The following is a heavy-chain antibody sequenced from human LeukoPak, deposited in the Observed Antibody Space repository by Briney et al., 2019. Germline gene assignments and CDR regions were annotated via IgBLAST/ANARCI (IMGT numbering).Heavy chain of an antibody. CDR3: PRCIPIFGVVTSWAFNI. CDR2: IYSGGST. D-gene: IGHD3-3*01. J-gene: IGHJ3*02. CDR1: GFTVSSNY. V-gene: IGHV3-53*01. Sequence: PGGSLRLSCAASGFTVSSNYMSWVRQAPGKGLEWVSGIYSGGSTYYADSVKGRFTISRDNSKNRLYLQMNTLRAESTAVYYCPRCIPIFGVVTSWAFNIWGQGTMVTVPS.